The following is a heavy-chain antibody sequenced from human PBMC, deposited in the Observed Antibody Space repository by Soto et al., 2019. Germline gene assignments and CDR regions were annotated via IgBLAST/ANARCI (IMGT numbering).Heavy chain of an antibody. D-gene: IGHD3-9*01. Sequence: QVQLVQSGAEVKKPGSSVKVSCKASGGTFSSYAISWVRQAPGQGLEWMGGFIPNFGTANYAQKFQGRVTITADESTSTAYMELSSLRSEDTAVYYCARGEYDILTGSHYYYGMDVWGQGTTVTVSS. V-gene: IGHV1-69*01. J-gene: IGHJ6*02. CDR2: FIPNFGTA. CDR1: GGTFSSYA. CDR3: ARGEYDILTGSHYYYGMDV.